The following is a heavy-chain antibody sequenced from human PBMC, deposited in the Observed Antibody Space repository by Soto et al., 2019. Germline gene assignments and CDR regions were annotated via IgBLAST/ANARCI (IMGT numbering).Heavy chain of an antibody. CDR3: ARGWVEMATIIHFDY. V-gene: IGHV1-69*13. Sequence: ASVKVSCTASGGTFSSYAISWVRQAPGQGLEWMGGIIPIFGTANYAQKFQGRVTITADESTSTAYMELSSLRSEDTAVYYCARGWVEMATIIHFDYWGQGTLVTVSS. J-gene: IGHJ4*02. CDR1: GGTFSSYA. D-gene: IGHD5-12*01. CDR2: IIPIFGTA.